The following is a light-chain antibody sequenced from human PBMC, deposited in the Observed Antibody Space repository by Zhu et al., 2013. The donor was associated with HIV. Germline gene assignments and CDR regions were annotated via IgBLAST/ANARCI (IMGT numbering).Light chain of an antibody. CDR2: KDI. CDR1: ALPREY. V-gene: IGLV3-25*03. CDR3: QSTNIRGNFI. Sequence: SYELTQPPSVSVFPGQTARITCSGDALPREYVNWYQQKSGQAPVMIIYKDIQRPSDTPERFSGSTSGTTLALTISGVQAEDEAVYYCQSTNIRGNFIFGGGTKVTVL. J-gene: IGLJ1*01.